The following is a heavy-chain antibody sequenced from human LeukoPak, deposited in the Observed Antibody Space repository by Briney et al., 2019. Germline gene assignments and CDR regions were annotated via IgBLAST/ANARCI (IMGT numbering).Heavy chain of an antibody. Sequence: GGSLRLSCAASGFRFSAFEMNRVRQAPGKGLEWISHISTGGRTIYYADSAKGRFTISRDNAKNSLYLQMNSLRGEDTGVYYCARGSGYVLDYWTQGTLVTVSS. CDR3: ARGSGYVLDY. V-gene: IGHV3-48*03. J-gene: IGHJ4*02. CDR1: GFRFSAFE. D-gene: IGHD2-15*01. CDR2: ISTGGRTI.